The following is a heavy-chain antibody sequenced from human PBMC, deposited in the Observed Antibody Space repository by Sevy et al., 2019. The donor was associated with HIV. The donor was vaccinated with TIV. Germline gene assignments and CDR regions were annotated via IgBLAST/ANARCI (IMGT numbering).Heavy chain of an antibody. V-gene: IGHV3-30-3*01. J-gene: IGHJ3*02. CDR3: ARDTNPELAVSLWDDAFDI. Sequence: GGSRRLSCAASGLTLSSYAMHWVRQAPGKGLEWVAVISNDGSNKYYADSVKGRFTISRDNSKNTLYLQMNSLRAEDTAVYYCARDTNPELAVSLWDDAFDIWGQGTLVTVSS. D-gene: IGHD3-10*01. CDR1: GLTLSSYA. CDR2: ISNDGSNK.